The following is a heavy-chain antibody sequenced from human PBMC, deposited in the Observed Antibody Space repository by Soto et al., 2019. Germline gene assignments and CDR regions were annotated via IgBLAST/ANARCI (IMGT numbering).Heavy chain of an antibody. CDR2: INTDGSST. CDR3: ARSPGGYYID. D-gene: IGHD3-9*01. CDR1: GFSFTSYW. Sequence: GSLRLSCADSGFSFTSYWMHWVRQGPGKGLVWVARINTDGSSTNYADSVKGRFTISRDNAKNTLYLQMNSLRAEDTAVYYCARSPGGYYIDRGQETMVTVSS. V-gene: IGHV3-74*01. J-gene: IGHJ3*01.